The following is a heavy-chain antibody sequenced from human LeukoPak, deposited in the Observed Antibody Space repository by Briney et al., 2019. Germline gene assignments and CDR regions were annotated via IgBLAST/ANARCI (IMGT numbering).Heavy chain of an antibody. CDR1: GFTFTGYY. CDR2: INPNSGGT. D-gene: IGHD3-10*01. Sequence: ASVKVSCKASGFTFTGYYMHWVRQAPGQGLEWMGWINPNSGGTKYAQKFQGRVTMTRNTSISTAYMELSSLRSEDTAVYYCARAMVRDEFDAFDIWGQGTMVTVSS. CDR3: ARAMVRDEFDAFDI. J-gene: IGHJ3*02. V-gene: IGHV1-2*02.